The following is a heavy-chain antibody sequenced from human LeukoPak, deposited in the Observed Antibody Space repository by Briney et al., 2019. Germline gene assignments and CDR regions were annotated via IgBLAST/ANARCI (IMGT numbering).Heavy chain of an antibody. V-gene: IGHV3-23*01. D-gene: IGHD2-21*01. CDR2: ISGSGGST. CDR1: GFTFSSYA. J-gene: IGHJ4*02. Sequence: GGSLRLSCAASGFTFSSYAMSWVRQAPGKGLEWVSAISGSGGSTYYADSVKGRFTISRDNSKNTLYLQMNSLRAEDTAVYYCARAAYCGGDCYPGYFDYWGQGTLVTVSS. CDR3: ARAAYCGGDCYPGYFDY.